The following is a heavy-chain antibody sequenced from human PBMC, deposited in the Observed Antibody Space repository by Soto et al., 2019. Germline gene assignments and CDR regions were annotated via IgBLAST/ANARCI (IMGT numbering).Heavy chain of an antibody. CDR3: AKGGVGSSWTKYYFES. D-gene: IGHD6-13*01. Sequence: GVLRLSCAASGFTFSSYAMSWVRQAPGKGLEWVSAISGSGGSTYYADSVKGRFTISRDNSKNTLYLQMNSLRAEDTAVYYCAKGGVGSSWTKYYFESWGQGTLVTVSS. CDR2: ISGSGGST. V-gene: IGHV3-23*01. CDR1: GFTFSSYA. J-gene: IGHJ4*02.